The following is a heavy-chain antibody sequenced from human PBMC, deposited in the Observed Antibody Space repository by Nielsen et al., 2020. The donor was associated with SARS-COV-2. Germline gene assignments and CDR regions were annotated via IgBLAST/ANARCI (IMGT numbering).Heavy chain of an antibody. Sequence: GESLKISCAASGFTFSTYGLRWVRQAPGKGLEWVAGMSFDGRTIEYADSVKGRFAISKVDARNSLYLEMNSLTVEDTAVYACAKGLGGYGDYVWYMDVWGKGTAVTVSS. J-gene: IGHJ6*03. V-gene: IGHV3-30*18. CDR1: GFTFSTYG. CDR3: AKGLGGYGDYVWYMDV. D-gene: IGHD4-17*01. CDR2: MSFDGRTI.